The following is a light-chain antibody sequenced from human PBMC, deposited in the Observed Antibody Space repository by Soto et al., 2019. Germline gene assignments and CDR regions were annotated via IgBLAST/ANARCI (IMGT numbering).Light chain of an antibody. J-gene: IGKJ2*01. CDR3: QQYKKWHPLYT. CDR1: QSVSSN. V-gene: IGKV3-15*01. Sequence: EIVLTQSPATLSVSPGERATLSCRASQSVSSNLAWFQQRPGQAPRLLIYGASTRAADIPARFSGSGSGTEFTLTISSMQSEDFAVYYCQQYKKWHPLYTFGQGTKLEIK. CDR2: GAS.